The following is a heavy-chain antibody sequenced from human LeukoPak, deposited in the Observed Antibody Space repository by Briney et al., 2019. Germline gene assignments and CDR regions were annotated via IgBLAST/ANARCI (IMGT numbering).Heavy chain of an antibody. J-gene: IGHJ6*03. CDR2: INSDGSST. CDR3: ARGGYYYYYMDV. V-gene: IGHV3-74*01. CDR1: GFTFSTYE. Sequence: PGGSLRLSCAASGFTFSTYEINWVRQAPGKGLVWVSRINSDGSSTSYADSVKGRFTISRDNAKNTLYLQMSSLRAEDTAVYYCARGGYYYYYMDVWGKGTTVTVSS.